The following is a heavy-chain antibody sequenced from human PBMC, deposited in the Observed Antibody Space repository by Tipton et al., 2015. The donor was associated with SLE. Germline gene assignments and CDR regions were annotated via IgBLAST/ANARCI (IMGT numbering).Heavy chain of an antibody. Sequence: TLSLTCAVYGGSFSGYYWSWIRQPPGKGLEWIGEINHSGSTNYNPSLKSRVTISVDTSKNQFSLKLSSVTAADTAVYYCARGGEQQGRAFDIWGQGTMVTVSS. CDR1: GGSFSGYY. CDR2: INHSGST. D-gene: IGHD6-13*01. CDR3: ARGGEQQGRAFDI. J-gene: IGHJ3*02. V-gene: IGHV4-34*01.